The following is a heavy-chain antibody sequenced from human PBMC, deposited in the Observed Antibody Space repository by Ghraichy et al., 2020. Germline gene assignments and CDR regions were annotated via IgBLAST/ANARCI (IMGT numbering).Heavy chain of an antibody. V-gene: IGHV4-59*01. CDR1: GGSISSYY. J-gene: IGHJ4*02. D-gene: IGHD1-26*01. CDR3: ARGGSQRTFDY. Sequence: GSLRLSCTVSGGSISSYYWSWIRQPPGKGLEWIGYIFYSGSTNYNPSLKSRVTTSVDTSKNQFSLKLSPVTAADTAVYYCARGGSQRTFDYWGQGTLVTVSS. CDR2: IFYSGST.